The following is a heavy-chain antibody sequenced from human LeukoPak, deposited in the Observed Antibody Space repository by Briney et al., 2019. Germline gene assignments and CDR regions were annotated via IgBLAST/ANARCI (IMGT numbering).Heavy chain of an antibody. J-gene: IGHJ3*02. D-gene: IGHD3-3*01. CDR1: GYTFTSYG. Sequence: ASVKVSCKASGYTFTSYGISWVRQAPGQGLEWMGWISAYNGNTNYAQKLQGRVTMTTDTSTSTAYMELRSLRSDDTAVYYCAREGGYYDFWSGHSRTDAFDIWGQGTMVTVSS. CDR2: ISAYNGNT. CDR3: AREGGYYDFWSGHSRTDAFDI. V-gene: IGHV1-18*01.